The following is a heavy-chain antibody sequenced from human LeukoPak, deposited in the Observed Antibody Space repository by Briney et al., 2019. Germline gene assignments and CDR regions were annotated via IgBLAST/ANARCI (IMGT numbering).Heavy chain of an antibody. CDR1: GGSISSYY. V-gene: IGHV4-59*01. CDR2: IYYSGST. CDR3: ASLSSGWPSFDY. Sequence: SETLSLTCTVSGGSISSYYWSWIRQPPGKGLEWIGYIYYSGSTNYNPSLKSRVTISVDTSRNQFSLKLSSVIAADTAVYYCASLSSGWPSFDYWGQGTLVTVSS. J-gene: IGHJ4*02. D-gene: IGHD6-19*01.